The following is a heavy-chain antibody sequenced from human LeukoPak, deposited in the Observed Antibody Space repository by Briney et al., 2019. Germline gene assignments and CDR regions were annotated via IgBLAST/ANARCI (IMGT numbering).Heavy chain of an antibody. Sequence: SETLSLTCTVSGGSISSYYWSWIRQPPGKGLEWIGEINHSGSTNYNPSLKSRVTISVDTSKNQFSLKLSSVTAADTAVYYCAPTVTTLTEDNWFDPWGQGTLVTVSS. CDR2: INHSGST. J-gene: IGHJ5*02. V-gene: IGHV4-34*01. CDR1: GGSISSYY. D-gene: IGHD4-17*01. CDR3: APTVTTLTEDNWFDP.